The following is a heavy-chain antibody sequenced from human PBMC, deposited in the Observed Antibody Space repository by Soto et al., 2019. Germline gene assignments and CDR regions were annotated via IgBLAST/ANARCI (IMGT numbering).Heavy chain of an antibody. CDR1: GYSFAGYW. D-gene: IGHD3-22*01. V-gene: IGHV5-10-1*01. J-gene: IGHJ4*02. CDR2: IDPSDSQT. CDR3: ARQIYDSDTGPNFQYYFDS. Sequence: RGESVKISFKGSGYSFAGYWITWVRQKPGKGLEWMGRIDPSDSQTYYSPSFRGHVTISVTKSITTVFLQWSSLRASDTAMYYCARQIYDSDTGPNFQYYFDSWGQGTPVTVSS.